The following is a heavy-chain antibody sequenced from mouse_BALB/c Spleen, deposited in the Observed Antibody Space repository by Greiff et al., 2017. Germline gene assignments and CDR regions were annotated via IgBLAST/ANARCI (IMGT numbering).Heavy chain of an antibody. J-gene: IGHJ4*01. V-gene: IGHV5-6-5*01. CDR1: GFTFSSYA. CDR3: ARGLITTATGVDY. Sequence: EVQLVESGGGLVKPGGSLKLSCAASGFTFSSYAMSWVRQTPEKRLEWVASISSGGSTYYPDSVKGRFTISRDNARNILYLQMSSLRSEDTAMYYCARGLITTATGVDYWGQGTSVTVSS. D-gene: IGHD1-2*01. CDR2: ISSGGST.